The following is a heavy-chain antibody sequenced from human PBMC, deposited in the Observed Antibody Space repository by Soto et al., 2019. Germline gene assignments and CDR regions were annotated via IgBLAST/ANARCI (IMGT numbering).Heavy chain of an antibody. Sequence: SGPTLVNPTQTLTLTCTFSGFSLSTSGMCVSWIRQPPGKALEWLALIDWDDDKYYSTSLKTRLTISKDTSKNQVVLTMTNMVPVDTATYYCARLPLPRRSGYYYYYGMDVWGQGTTVTVSS. CDR3: ARLPLPRRSGYYYYYGMDV. D-gene: IGHD3-10*01. CDR2: IDWDDDK. CDR1: GFSLSTSGMC. V-gene: IGHV2-70*01. J-gene: IGHJ6*02.